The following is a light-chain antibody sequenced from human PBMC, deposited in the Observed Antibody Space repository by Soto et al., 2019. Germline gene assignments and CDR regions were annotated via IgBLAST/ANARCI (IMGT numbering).Light chain of an antibody. CDR2: DVS. J-gene: IGLJ1*01. V-gene: IGLV2-14*01. Sequence: QSALTQSASVSGSPGQSITISCTGTSSDVGAYNYVSWYQQHPGKAPKLIIYDVSNRPSGVSNRFSGSKSGNMASLTISALQAEDEADYYCSSFTSSSTRVFGTGTKVTV. CDR3: SSFTSSSTRV. CDR1: SSDVGAYNY.